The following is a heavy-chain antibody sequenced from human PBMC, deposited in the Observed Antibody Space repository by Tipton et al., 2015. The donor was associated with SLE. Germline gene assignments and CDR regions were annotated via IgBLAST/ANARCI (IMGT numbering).Heavy chain of an antibody. Sequence: LRLSCTVSGDSISSGGSYWSWIRLHPGKGLEWIGYIYYGGSTFFNPSLNSRISISVDTTKNQFSLTLNSVTAADTAVYYCARCGRADPSGRGSCRYCFDFWGQGTLVTVSS. J-gene: IGHJ4*02. CDR2: IYYGGST. CDR1: GDSISSGGSY. D-gene: IGHD2-15*01. CDR3: ARCGRADPSGRGSCRYCFDF. V-gene: IGHV4-31*02.